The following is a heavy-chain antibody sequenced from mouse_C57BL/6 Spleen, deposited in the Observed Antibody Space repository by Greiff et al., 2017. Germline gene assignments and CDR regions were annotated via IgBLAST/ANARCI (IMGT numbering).Heavy chain of an antibody. CDR3: ARESTTVVAFDY. CDR2: ISSGSSTI. V-gene: IGHV5-17*01. Sequence: EVKLQESGGGLVKPGGSLKLSCAASGFTFSDYGMHWVRQAPEKGLEWVAYISSGSSTIYYADTVKGRFTISRDNAKNTLFLQMTSLRSEDTAMYYCARESTTVVAFDYWGQGTTLTVSS. CDR1: GFTFSDYG. D-gene: IGHD1-1*01. J-gene: IGHJ2*01.